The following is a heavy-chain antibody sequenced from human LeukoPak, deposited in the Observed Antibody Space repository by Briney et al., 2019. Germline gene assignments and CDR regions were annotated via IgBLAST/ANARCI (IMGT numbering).Heavy chain of an antibody. CDR1: GFIFDDHG. D-gene: IGHD3-22*01. Sequence: GGSLRLSCAASGFIFDDHGMHWVRQAPGKGLEWVSGISWSSGIIGYADSVKGRFTISRDNAKNSLYLQMSSLRADDTAVYYCARDRLLYYYDSGPTGHFQHWGQGTLVTVSS. CDR2: ISWSSGII. CDR3: ARDRLLYYYDSGPTGHFQH. V-gene: IGHV3-9*01. J-gene: IGHJ1*01.